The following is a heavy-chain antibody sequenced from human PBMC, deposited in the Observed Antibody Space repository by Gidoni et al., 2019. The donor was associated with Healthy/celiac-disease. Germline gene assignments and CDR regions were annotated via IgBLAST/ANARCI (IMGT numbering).Heavy chain of an antibody. CDR1: GFPFSSHA. J-gene: IGHJ4*02. V-gene: IGHV3-23*01. Sequence: EVQLLESGGGLVQPGGSLRLSRAASGFPFSSHAMSWVRPAPGKGLEWVSAISGSGGSTYYADSVKGRFTISRDNSKNTLYLQMNSLRAEDTAVYYCAKGGPAVAGLKGPYYFDYWGQGTLVTVSS. D-gene: IGHD6-19*01. CDR3: AKGGPAVAGLKGPYYFDY. CDR2: ISGSGGST.